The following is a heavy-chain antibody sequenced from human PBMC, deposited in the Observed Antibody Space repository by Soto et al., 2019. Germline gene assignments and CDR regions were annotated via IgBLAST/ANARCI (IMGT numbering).Heavy chain of an antibody. Sequence: QLQLQESGPGLVKPSETLSLTCTVSGGSISSSSYYWGWIRQPPGKGLEWIGSIYYSGSTYYNPSLKSRVTISVDTSKNQCSLKLSSVTAADTAVYYCARNGDYVDSDYWGQGTLVTVSS. D-gene: IGHD4-17*01. CDR2: IYYSGST. V-gene: IGHV4-39*01. J-gene: IGHJ4*02. CDR1: GGSISSSSYY. CDR3: ARNGDYVDSDY.